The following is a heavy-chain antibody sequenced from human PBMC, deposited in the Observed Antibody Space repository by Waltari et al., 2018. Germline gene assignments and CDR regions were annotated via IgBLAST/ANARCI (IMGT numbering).Heavy chain of an antibody. CDR2: INHSGST. V-gene: IGHV4-34*01. CDR3: ARDRCGGDCYSGWFDP. Sequence: QVQLQQWGAGLLKPSETLSLTCAVYGGSFSGYYWSWIRQPPGKGLEWIGEINHSGSTNYNPSLKSRVTISVDTSKNQFSLKLSSVTAADTAVYYCARDRCGGDCYSGWFDPWGQGTLVTVSS. D-gene: IGHD2-21*01. CDR1: GGSFSGYY. J-gene: IGHJ5*02.